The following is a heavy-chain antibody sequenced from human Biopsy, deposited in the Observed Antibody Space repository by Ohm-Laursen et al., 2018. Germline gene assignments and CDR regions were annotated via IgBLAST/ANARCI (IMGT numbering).Heavy chain of an antibody. CDR1: GASVKTSGYF. CDR3: VREPKTGTAEAWYFDL. V-gene: IGHV4-31*02. J-gene: IGHJ2*01. Sequence: SQTLSLTWSVSGASVKTSGYFWAWIRQRPGKGFEWIGYISYNERTHYNPSLTSRLAISFDTSNNRISLQLRSVSVADTAVYYCVREPKTGTAEAWYFDLWGRGSPVTVPS. D-gene: IGHD3-9*01. CDR2: ISYNERT.